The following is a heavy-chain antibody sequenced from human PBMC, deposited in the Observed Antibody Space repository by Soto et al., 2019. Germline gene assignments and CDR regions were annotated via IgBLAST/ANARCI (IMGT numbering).Heavy chain of an antibody. Sequence: PGRSLRLSCAASGFTVSSNYMSWVRQAPGKGLEWVAVISYDGSNKYYADSVKGRFTISRDNSKNTLYLQMNSLRAEDTAVYYCARDWSVLRFLEWSHLYYYYYGMDVWGQGTTVTVSS. CDR3: ARDWSVLRFLEWSHLYYYYYGMDV. D-gene: IGHD3-3*01. CDR1: GFTVSSNY. J-gene: IGHJ6*02. CDR2: ISYDGSNK. V-gene: IGHV3-30-3*01.